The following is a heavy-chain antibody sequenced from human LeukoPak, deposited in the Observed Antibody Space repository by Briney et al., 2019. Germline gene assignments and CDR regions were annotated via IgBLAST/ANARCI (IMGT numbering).Heavy chain of an antibody. CDR2: IRSKAYGGTT. Sequence: PGRSLRLSCTASGISIGDYAMSRFRQAPGKGLEWVSLIRSKAYGGTTEYAASVEGRFTISRDDSKSIAYLQMNSLKTEDAAVYYCTKSRFYDYVWGGSWGQGTLVTVSS. D-gene: IGHD3-16*01. J-gene: IGHJ5*02. CDR3: TKSRFYDYVWGGS. CDR1: GISIGDYA. V-gene: IGHV3-49*03.